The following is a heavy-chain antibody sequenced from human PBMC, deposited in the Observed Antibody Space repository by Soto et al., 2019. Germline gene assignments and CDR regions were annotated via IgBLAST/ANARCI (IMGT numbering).Heavy chain of an antibody. CDR1: GFTFSSYG. CDR2: IWYDGSNK. Sequence: GGSLRLSCAASGFTFSSYGMHWVRQAPGKGLEWVAVIWYDGSNKYYADSVKCRFTISRDNSKNTLYLQMNSLRAEDTAVYYCARGSTYYYDTGFDYWGQGTLVTVSS. J-gene: IGHJ4*02. V-gene: IGHV3-33*01. D-gene: IGHD3-22*01. CDR3: ARGSTYYYDTGFDY.